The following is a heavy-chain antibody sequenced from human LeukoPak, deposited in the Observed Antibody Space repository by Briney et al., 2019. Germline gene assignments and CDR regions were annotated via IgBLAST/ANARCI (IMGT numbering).Heavy chain of an antibody. CDR2: INTSGNT. Sequence: SETLSLTCTVSGVSISSYYWSWIRQAAGKGLEWIGRINTSGNTNYNPSLKSRVSLSVDTSKNQFSLKLSSVSAADTAVYYCARIYCGGGGCSWFDPWGQGTLVTVSS. CDR1: GVSISSYY. CDR3: ARIYCGGGGCSWFDP. V-gene: IGHV4-4*07. J-gene: IGHJ5*02. D-gene: IGHD2-15*01.